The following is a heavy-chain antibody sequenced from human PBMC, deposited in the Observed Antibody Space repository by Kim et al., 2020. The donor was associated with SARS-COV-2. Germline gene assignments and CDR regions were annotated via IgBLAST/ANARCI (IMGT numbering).Heavy chain of an antibody. CDR2: IGTAGDT. V-gene: IGHV3-13*01. CDR3: ARGSSSWYPPYCYYMDV. J-gene: IGHJ6*03. Sequence: GGSLRLSCAASGFTFSSYDMHWVRQATGKGLEWVSAIGTAGDTYYPGSVKGRFTISRENAKNSLYLQMNSLRAGDTAVYYCARGSSSWYPPYCYYMDVWGKGTTVTVSS. CDR1: GFTFSSYD. D-gene: IGHD6-13*01.